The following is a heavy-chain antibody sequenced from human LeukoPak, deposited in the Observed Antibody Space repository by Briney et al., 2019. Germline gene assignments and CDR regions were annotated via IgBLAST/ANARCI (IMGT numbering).Heavy chain of an antibody. CDR1: GYTFISYD. V-gene: IGHV1-8*01. D-gene: IGHD4-23*01. J-gene: IGHJ4*02. CDR3: ARGPRWSPGGDY. CDR2: MNPNSGNT. Sequence: ASVKISCKASGYTFISYDINWVRQAIGQGLEWMGWMNPNSGNTGYAQKFQGRVTMTRNTSISTAYMELSSLRSEDTAVYYCARGPRWSPGGDYWGQGTLVTVSS.